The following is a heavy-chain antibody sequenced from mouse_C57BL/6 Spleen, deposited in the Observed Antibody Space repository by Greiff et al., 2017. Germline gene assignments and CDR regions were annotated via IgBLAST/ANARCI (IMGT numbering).Heavy chain of an antibody. CDR3: ARAAGDYAMDY. Sequence: EVNVVESGGGLVQPGGSLSLSCAASGFTFTDYYMSWVRQPPGKALEWLGFIRNKANGYTTEYSASVKGRFTISRDNSQSILYLQMNALRAEDSATYYCARAAGDYAMDYWGQGTSVTVSS. CDR2: IRNKANGYTT. CDR1: GFTFTDYY. J-gene: IGHJ4*01. V-gene: IGHV7-3*01.